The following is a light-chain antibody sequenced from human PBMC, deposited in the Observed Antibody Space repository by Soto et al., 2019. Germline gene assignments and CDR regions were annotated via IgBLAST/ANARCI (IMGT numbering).Light chain of an antibody. V-gene: IGKV3-20*01. J-gene: IGKJ1*01. CDR3: QQYGRSPWA. CDR1: QSVSSSY. CDR2: GAS. Sequence: EIVLTQSPGTLSLSPGERVTLSCRASQSVSSSYLAWYLQKPGQAPRLLIYGASSRATGIPDRFSGSGSGTDFILTIRRLESEEFAVYYCQQYGRSPWAVGQGTKVDIK.